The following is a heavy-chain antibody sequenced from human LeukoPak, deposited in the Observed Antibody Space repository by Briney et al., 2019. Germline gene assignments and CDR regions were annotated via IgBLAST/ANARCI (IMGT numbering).Heavy chain of an antibody. CDR1: GGSISSSSYY. J-gene: IGHJ4*02. CDR3: ARLTIFGVVNYDY. V-gene: IGHV4-39*01. CDR2: IYYSGST. Sequence: SETLSLTCTVSGGSISSSSYYWGWTRQPPGKGLEWIGSIYYSGSTYYNPSLKSRVTISVDTSKNQFSLKLSSVTAADTAVYYCARLTIFGVVNYDYWGQGTLVTVSS. D-gene: IGHD3-3*01.